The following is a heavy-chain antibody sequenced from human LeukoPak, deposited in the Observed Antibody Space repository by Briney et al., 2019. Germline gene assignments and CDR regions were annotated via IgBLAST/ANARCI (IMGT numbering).Heavy chain of an antibody. J-gene: IGHJ4*02. CDR2: ISGSGGST. V-gene: IGHV3-23*01. CDR1: GFTLSSYA. CDR3: AKDPVGSGWSKSV. Sequence: PGGSLRLSCAASGFTLSSYAMSWVRQAPGKGLEWVSAISGSGGSTYYADSVKGRFTISRDNSKNTLYLQMNSLRAEDTAVYYCAKDPVGSGWSKSVWGQGTLVTVSS. D-gene: IGHD6-19*01.